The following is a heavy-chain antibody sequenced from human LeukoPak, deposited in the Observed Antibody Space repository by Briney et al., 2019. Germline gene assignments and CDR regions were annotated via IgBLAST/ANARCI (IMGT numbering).Heavy chain of an antibody. CDR1: GFTFSNAW. V-gene: IGHV3-15*01. D-gene: IGHD1-26*01. Sequence: GRSLRLSCAASGFTFSNAWMSWVRQAPGKGLEWVGRIYSTTDGGTTDYAAPVKGRFTILRDDSKNTLYLQMNSLNTEDTAVYYCTTGGSYYENWGQGTLVTVSS. CDR3: TTGGSYYEN. J-gene: IGHJ4*02. CDR2: IYSTTDGGTT.